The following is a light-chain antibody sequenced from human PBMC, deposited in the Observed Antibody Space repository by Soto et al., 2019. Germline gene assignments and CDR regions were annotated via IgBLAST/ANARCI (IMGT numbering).Light chain of an antibody. CDR2: DVS. J-gene: IGLJ3*02. CDR3: SSYGASSTL. Sequence: QSALTQPASLSGSPGQSITISCTGTSSDIGSSNYVSWYQQHPGKAPKLMIFDVSYRPSGISDRFSGSKSGNTASLTISGLLPEDEADYYCSSYGASSTLFGGGTKLTVL. CDR1: SSDIGSSNY. V-gene: IGLV2-14*03.